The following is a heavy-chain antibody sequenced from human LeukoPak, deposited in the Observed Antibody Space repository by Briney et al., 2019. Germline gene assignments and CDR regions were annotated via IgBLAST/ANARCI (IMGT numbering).Heavy chain of an antibody. D-gene: IGHD1-26*01. V-gene: IGHV3-23*01. CDR3: AKAQIVGMTDCLDY. CDR2: ISGDGGNT. J-gene: IGHJ4*02. Sequence: GGSLRLSCAASGFTFSSSAMSWVRQAPGKGLEWVSAISGDGGNTYYADSVKGRFTISRDNSKNTLYLEMNSLRAEDTAVYYCAKAQIVGMTDCLDYWGQGTLVTVSS. CDR1: GFTFSSSA.